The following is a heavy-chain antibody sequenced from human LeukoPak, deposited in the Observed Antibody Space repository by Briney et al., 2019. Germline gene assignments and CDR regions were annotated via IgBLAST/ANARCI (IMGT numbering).Heavy chain of an antibody. Sequence: ASVKVSCKASGGTFSSYAISWVRQAPGQGLEWMGRIIPIFGTANYAQKFQGRVTITTDESTSTAYMELSSLRSEDTAVYYCASEEVITMVRNWFDPWGQGTLVTVSS. D-gene: IGHD3-10*01. CDR3: ASEEVITMVRNWFDP. CDR1: GGTFSSYA. J-gene: IGHJ5*02. V-gene: IGHV1-69*05. CDR2: IIPIFGTA.